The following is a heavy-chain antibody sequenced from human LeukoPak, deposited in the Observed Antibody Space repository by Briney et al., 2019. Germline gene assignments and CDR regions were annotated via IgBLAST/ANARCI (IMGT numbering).Heavy chain of an antibody. CDR2: LSSGDCCA. V-gene: IGHV3-23*01. CDR3: ARGPYYDSSGYYLYYFDY. D-gene: IGHD3-22*01. Sequence: GGSLRLSCAASGFTFSSSAMSWVRQTPDKELQWVASLSSGDCCAHYADSVKGRFTISRDNSKNTLYLQMNSLRAEDTAVYYCARGPYYDSSGYYLYYFDYWGQGTLVTVSS. CDR1: GFTFSSSA. J-gene: IGHJ4*02.